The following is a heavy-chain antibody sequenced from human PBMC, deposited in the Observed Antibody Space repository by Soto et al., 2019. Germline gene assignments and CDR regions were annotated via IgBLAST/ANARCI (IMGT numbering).Heavy chain of an antibody. Sequence: LSLTCTVSGGSISSYYWSWIRQPAGKGLEWIGRIYTSGSTNYNPSLKSRVTMSVDTSKNQFSLKLSSVTAADTAVYYCARVGSDDSSGYYPNDAFDIWGQGTMVTVSS. CDR1: GGSISSYY. V-gene: IGHV4-4*07. J-gene: IGHJ3*02. CDR3: ARVGSDDSSGYYPNDAFDI. D-gene: IGHD3-22*01. CDR2: IYTSGST.